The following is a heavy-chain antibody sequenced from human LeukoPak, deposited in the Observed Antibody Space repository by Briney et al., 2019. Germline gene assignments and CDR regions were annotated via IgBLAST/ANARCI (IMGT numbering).Heavy chain of an antibody. V-gene: IGHV3-53*01. Sequence: PGGSLRLSYAASGFTVSSNYMSWVRQAPGKGLEWVSVIYSGGSTYYADSVKGRFTISRDNSKNTLYLQMNSLRAEDTAVYYCHTAMVTIYGMDVWGQGTTVTVSS. D-gene: IGHD5-18*01. J-gene: IGHJ6*02. CDR3: HTAMVTIYGMDV. CDR1: GFTVSSNY. CDR2: IYSGGST.